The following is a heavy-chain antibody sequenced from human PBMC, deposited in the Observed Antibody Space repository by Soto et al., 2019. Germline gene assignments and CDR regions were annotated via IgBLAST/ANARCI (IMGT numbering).Heavy chain of an antibody. CDR2: IIPILGIA. J-gene: IGHJ4*02. D-gene: IGHD3-16*01. CDR1: GCTFSSYT. CDR3: ARFARGGNDY. Sequence: KVYWKAFGCTFSSYTISWLRQAPGQGLEWMGRIIPILGIANYAQKFQGRVTITADKSTSTAYMELSSLRSEDTAVYYCARFARGGNDYWGQGTLVTVSS. V-gene: IGHV1-69*02.